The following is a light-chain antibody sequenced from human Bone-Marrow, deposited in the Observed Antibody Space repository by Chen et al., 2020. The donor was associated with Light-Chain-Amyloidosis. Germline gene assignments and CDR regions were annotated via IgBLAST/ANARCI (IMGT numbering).Light chain of an antibody. CDR1: ETVGSN. J-gene: IGKJ4*01. V-gene: IGKV3-15*01. CDR3: QHYDNWPLIT. CDR2: GAS. Sequence: AQSPATLSVSPGGGAALSCRASETVGSNLAWYQQKPGQAPRLLIHGASTRATGVPPRFSGSGSDTEFTLTSSSLQSEDSAVYYCQHYDNWPLITFGGGTKVEIK.